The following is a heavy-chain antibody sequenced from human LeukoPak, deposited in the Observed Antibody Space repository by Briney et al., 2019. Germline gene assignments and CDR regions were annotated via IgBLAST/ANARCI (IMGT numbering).Heavy chain of an antibody. Sequence: GGSLRLSCAASGFTFSNYAMRWVRQDPGKGLAWVSTVSGSGATTYYADSVKARFTISRDNSKNTLYLQMSSLRVDDTAVYYCAPAAVRFPPSPTDPPGQGSLLTAS. CDR2: VSGSGATT. V-gene: IGHV3-23*01. CDR3: APAAVRFPPSPTDP. CDR1: GFTFSNYA. J-gene: IGHJ5*02. D-gene: IGHD2-21*01.